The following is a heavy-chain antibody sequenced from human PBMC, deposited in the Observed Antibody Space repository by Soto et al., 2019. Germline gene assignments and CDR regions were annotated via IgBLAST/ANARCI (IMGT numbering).Heavy chain of an antibody. J-gene: IGHJ4*02. CDR2: VHDSWGS. V-gene: IGHV4-59*01. CDR3: ARVGYYGSGSYYNLIGY. CDR1: GGSISNYY. D-gene: IGHD3-10*01. Sequence: SETLSLTCTVSGGSISNYYWSWFRQTPGKGLEWIGYVHDSWGSNYNPSLKSRVTISVDTSKNQFSLKLSSVTAADTAVYYCARVGYYGSGSYYNLIGYWGQGTLVTVSS.